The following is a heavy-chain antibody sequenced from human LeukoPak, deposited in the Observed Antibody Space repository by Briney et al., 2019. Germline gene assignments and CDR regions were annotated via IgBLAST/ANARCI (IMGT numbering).Heavy chain of an antibody. D-gene: IGHD2-2*01. CDR3: ARGDCSSTTCYGAFDI. CDR2: INYSGST. Sequence: SETLSLTCTVSGGSISSYYWSWIRQPPGKGLEWIGYINYSGSTNYNPSLKSRVTISVDRSKNQFSLKLSSVTAADTAVYYCARGDCSSTTCYGAFDIWGQGTMVPVSS. J-gene: IGHJ3*02. V-gene: IGHV4-59*12. CDR1: GGSISSYY.